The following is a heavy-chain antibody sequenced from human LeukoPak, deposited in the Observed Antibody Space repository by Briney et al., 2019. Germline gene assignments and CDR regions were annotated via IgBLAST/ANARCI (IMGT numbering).Heavy chain of an antibody. CDR1: GFTFSSYA. V-gene: IGHV3-23*01. D-gene: IGHD3-3*01. CDR3: RLYNFWSGSSDY. Sequence: PGGSLRLSCAASGFTFSSYAMGWVRQAPGKGLEWVSAISGSGGSTYYADSVKGRFTISRDNSKNTLYLQMNSLRAEDTAVYYCRLYNFWSGSSDYWGQGTLVTVSS. CDR2: ISGSGGST. J-gene: IGHJ4*02.